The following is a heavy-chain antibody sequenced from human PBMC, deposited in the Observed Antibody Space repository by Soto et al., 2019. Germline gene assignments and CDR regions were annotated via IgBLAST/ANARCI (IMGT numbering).Heavy chain of an antibody. CDR1: GGSISSGGYY. Sequence: QVQLQESGPGLMKPSQTLSLTCTVSGGSISSGGYYWSWIRQHPGKGLEWIGYIYYSGSTYYNPSLTSRVTISVDTSKNQFSLKLSSVTAADTAVYYCASSLPAANYYYYGMDVWGQGTTVTVSS. V-gene: IGHV4-31*03. J-gene: IGHJ6*02. CDR3: ASSLPAANYYYYGMDV. D-gene: IGHD2-2*01. CDR2: IYYSGST.